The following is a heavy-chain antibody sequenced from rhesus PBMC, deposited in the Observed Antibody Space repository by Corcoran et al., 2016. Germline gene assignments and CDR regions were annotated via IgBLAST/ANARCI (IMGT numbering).Heavy chain of an antibody. V-gene: IGHV4-169*01. Sequence: QLQLQESGPGLVKPLETLSVTCAVSVGSISSNYWSWLRQAPGQGLGWIGYIYGSGSSTNYNTSLKSRVTLSVDTSKNQFSLRLSSVTAADTAVYYCVRVRCSRGVCYPRFDVWGPGVLVTVSS. CDR3: VRVRCSRGVCYPRFDV. D-gene: IGHD2-39*01. J-gene: IGHJ5-1*01. CDR2: IYGSGSST. CDR1: VGSISSNY.